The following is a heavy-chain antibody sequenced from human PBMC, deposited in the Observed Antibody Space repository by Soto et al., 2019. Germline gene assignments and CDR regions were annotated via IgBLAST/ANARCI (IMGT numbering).Heavy chain of an antibody. CDR1: CYTFTNFG. D-gene: IGHD2-8*01. V-gene: IGHV1-18*01. CDR3: ARVTTGVEAWFGP. J-gene: IGHJ5*02. Sequence: RASVKVSCKASCYTFTNFGVTWVRRSPGQGLELMGWISAYTDTPNYAQKFQGRVTMTIDTSTSTAYMDLRSLTSDDTAVYYCARVTTGVEAWFGPCRQGTLVTVYS. CDR2: ISAYTDTP.